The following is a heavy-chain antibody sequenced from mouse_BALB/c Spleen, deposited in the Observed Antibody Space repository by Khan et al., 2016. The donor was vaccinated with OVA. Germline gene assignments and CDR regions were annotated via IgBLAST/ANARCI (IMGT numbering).Heavy chain of an antibody. CDR3: TSTRFYCRYSFLAN. V-gene: IGHV3-2*02. CDR2: IDYSGTT. J-gene: IGHJ2*01. D-gene: IGHD2-14*01. Sequence: EVQLQESGPGLVKPSQSLSLTCTVTGYSISSDYAWTWIRQFPGNKLEWMGYIDYSGTTSYNPSFKSRISITRDTSKNQVFLQLNSVTTEDTATFCCTSTRFYCRYSFLANWGQGTALTVSS. CDR1: GYSISSDYA.